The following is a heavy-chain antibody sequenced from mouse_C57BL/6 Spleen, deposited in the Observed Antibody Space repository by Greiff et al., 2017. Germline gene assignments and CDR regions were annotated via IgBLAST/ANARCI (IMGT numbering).Heavy chain of an antibody. CDR1: GYTFTDYY. D-gene: IGHD1-1*01. J-gene: IGHJ4*01. CDR3: ARDYYGSSPYAMDY. CDR2: INPNNGGT. Sequence: VQLQQSGPELVKPGASVKISCKASGYTFTDYYMNWVKQSHGKSLEWIGDINPNNGGTSYNQKFKGKATLTVDKSSSTAHMELRSLTSEDSAVYYCARDYYGSSPYAMDYWGQGTSVTVSS. V-gene: IGHV1-26*01.